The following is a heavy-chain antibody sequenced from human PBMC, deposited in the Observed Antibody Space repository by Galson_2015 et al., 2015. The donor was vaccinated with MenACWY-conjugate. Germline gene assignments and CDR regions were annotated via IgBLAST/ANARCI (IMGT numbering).Heavy chain of an antibody. CDR2: IRSSGSTI. Sequence: SLRLSCAASGFTFSSYEMNWVRQAPGKGLEWVSYIRSSGSTIYYADSVKGRFTISRDNAKNSLYLQMSSLGAEDTAVYYCARDRLGAYYYGSGRGPDYWGQGTLVTVSS. V-gene: IGHV3-48*03. CDR1: GFTFSSYE. CDR3: ARDRLGAYYYGSGRGPDY. J-gene: IGHJ4*02. D-gene: IGHD3-10*01.